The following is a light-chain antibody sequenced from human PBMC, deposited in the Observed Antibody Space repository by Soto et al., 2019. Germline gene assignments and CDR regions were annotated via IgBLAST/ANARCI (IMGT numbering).Light chain of an antibody. CDR1: SSDVGAYNF. V-gene: IGLV2-14*03. J-gene: IGLJ2*01. CDR3: SSYTTSHTLV. CDR2: DVT. Sequence: QSALTQPASVSGSPGQSITISCTGTSSDVGAYNFISWYQQHPGKATKLMIYDVTNRPSGVSSPFSGSKSGNTASLAISGLQAEDEADYYCSSYTTSHTLVFGGGTKVTVL.